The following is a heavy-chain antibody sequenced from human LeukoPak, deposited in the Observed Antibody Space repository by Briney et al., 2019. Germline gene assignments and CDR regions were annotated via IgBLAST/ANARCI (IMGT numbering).Heavy chain of an antibody. CDR1: GFTFSSYA. CDR3: AKDPPRHGRYCSSTSCYAVY. Sequence: PPGGSLRLSCAASGFTFSSYAMSWVRQAPGKGLEWVSAISGSGGSTYYADSVKGRFTISRDNAKNTMYLQMNSLREEDTAVYYCAKDPPRHGRYCSSTSCYAVYWGQGTLVTVSS. J-gene: IGHJ4*02. D-gene: IGHD2-2*01. CDR2: ISGSGGST. V-gene: IGHV3-23*01.